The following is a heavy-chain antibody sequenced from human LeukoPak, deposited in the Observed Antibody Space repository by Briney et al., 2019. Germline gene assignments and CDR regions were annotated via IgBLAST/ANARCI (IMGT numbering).Heavy chain of an antibody. J-gene: IGHJ4*02. CDR1: GYTFTSYG. CDR2: ISAYNGNT. CDR3: ARDLYYYDSSGYYSCDY. V-gene: IGHV1-18*01. Sequence: ASVKVSCKASGYTFTSYGISWVRQAPGQGLERMGWISAYNGNTNYAQKLQGRVSVTTDTSTSTAYMELRSLRSDDTAVYYCARDLYYYDSSGYYSCDYWGQGALVTVSS. D-gene: IGHD3-22*01.